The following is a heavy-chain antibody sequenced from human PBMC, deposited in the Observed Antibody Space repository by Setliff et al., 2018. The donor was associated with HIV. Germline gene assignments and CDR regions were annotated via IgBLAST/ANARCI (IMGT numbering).Heavy chain of an antibody. CDR1: GYTFSAYF. Sequence: GASVKVSCKASGYTFSAYFIHWVRQAPGQGLQWMGWMHPNSGATKYAQKFRDRVTLTGDTSISTASMELTSLRLDDTAVYFCARGRTYDSSGYIGNWFDPWGQGTLVTVSS. J-gene: IGHJ5*02. D-gene: IGHD3-22*01. CDR3: ARGRTYDSSGYIGNWFDP. CDR2: MHPNSGAT. V-gene: IGHV1-2*02.